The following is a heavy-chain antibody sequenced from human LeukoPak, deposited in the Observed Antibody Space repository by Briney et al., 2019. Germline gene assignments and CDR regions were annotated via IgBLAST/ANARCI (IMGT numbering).Heavy chain of an antibody. Sequence: GGSLRLSCAASGFAFSAYWMHWVRQAPGKGLVWVSRINSDGFSIAYADSVKGRFTISRDNAKNTLYLHMNSLRAEDTAVYYCARFYGGSALDNWGQGTMVTVSS. CDR2: INSDGFSI. CDR1: GFAFSAYW. V-gene: IGHV3-74*01. CDR3: ARFYGGSALDN. D-gene: IGHD3-16*01. J-gene: IGHJ3*02.